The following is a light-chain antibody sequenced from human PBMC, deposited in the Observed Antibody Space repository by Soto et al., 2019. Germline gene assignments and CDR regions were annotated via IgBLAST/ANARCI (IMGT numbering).Light chain of an antibody. Sequence: DIQVTQSPSSLFASVGDRVTITCRASQNIINYLNWYQQKPGKAPKVLIYAATTLQNGAPSRFSGSGSGTDFTLTIRSLQPEDFASYYCQQSYSTPWTFGQGTKVEIK. CDR2: AAT. CDR3: QQSYSTPWT. CDR1: QNIINY. V-gene: IGKV1-39*01. J-gene: IGKJ1*01.